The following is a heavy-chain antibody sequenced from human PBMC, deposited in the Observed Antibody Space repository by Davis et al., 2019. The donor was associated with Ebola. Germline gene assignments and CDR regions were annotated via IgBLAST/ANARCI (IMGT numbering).Heavy chain of an antibody. CDR2: VYHTGST. V-gene: IGHV4-34*01. Sequence: SETLSLTCAVYGGSFSGFYWTWIRQPPGKGLEWIGDVYHTGSTNYSPSLKSRVTISVDMSRNQFSLNLTSVTAADTAVYYCARGPRYSYKGLNWFDPWGQGTLVTVSS. CDR1: GGSFSGFY. D-gene: IGHD5-18*01. J-gene: IGHJ5*02. CDR3: ARGPRYSYKGLNWFDP.